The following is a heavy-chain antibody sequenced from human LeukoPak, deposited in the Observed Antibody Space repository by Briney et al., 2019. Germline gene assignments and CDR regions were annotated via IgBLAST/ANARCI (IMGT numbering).Heavy chain of an antibody. D-gene: IGHD6-13*01. CDR3: ARHTDWYSSSWYAIDY. CDR2: ISSSSSYM. V-gene: IGHV3-21*01. J-gene: IGHJ4*02. Sequence: GGSLRLSCAASGFTFSSYSMNWVRQAPGKGLEWVSSISSSSSYMYYADSVKGRFTISRDNAKNSLYLQMNSLRAEDTAVYYCARHTDWYSSSWYAIDYWGQGTLVTVSS. CDR1: GFTFSSYS.